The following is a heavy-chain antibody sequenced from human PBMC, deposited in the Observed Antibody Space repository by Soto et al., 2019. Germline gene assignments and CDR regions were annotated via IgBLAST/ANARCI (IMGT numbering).Heavy chain of an antibody. CDR2: ISYDGSNK. CDR3: ARDYKVLGDIVVVAPSREGDFYYYYGMDV. D-gene: IGHD2-15*01. CDR1: GFTFSSYA. V-gene: IGHV3-30-3*01. J-gene: IGHJ6*02. Sequence: SLRLSCAASGFTFSSYAMHWVRQAPGKGLEWVAVISYDGSNKYYADSVKGRFTISRDNSKNTLYLQMNSLRAEDTAVYYCARDYKVLGDIVVVAPSREGDFYYYYGMDVWGQGTTVNVSS.